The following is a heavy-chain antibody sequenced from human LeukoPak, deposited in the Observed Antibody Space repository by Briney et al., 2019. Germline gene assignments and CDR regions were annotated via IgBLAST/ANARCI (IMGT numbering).Heavy chain of an antibody. CDR1: GFTFSNAW. D-gene: IGHD3-22*01. J-gene: IGHJ4*02. Sequence: GGSLRLSCAASGFTFSNAWMSWVRQAPGKGLEWVGRIKSKTDGGTTDYAAPVKGRFTISRDDSKDTLYLQMNSLKTEDTAVYYCTTDSAYYDSSGYYSQSDFDYWGQGTLVTVSS. CDR3: TTDSAYYDSSGYYSQSDFDY. V-gene: IGHV3-15*01. CDR2: IKSKTDGGTT.